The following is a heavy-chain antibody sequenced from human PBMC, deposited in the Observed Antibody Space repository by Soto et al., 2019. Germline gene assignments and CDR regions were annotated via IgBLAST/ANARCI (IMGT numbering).Heavy chain of an antibody. CDR1: GGSISSGGYY. Sequence: SETLSLTCTVSGGSISSGGYYWSWIRQHPGKGLEWIGYIYYSGSTYYNPSLKTRVTISVDTSKNQFSLKLSSVTAADTAVYYCARVLLAPRGDCSSTRCSENWGQGTLVTVSS. CDR2: IYYSGST. D-gene: IGHD2-2*01. J-gene: IGHJ4*02. CDR3: ARVLLAPRGDCSSTRCSEN. V-gene: IGHV4-31*03.